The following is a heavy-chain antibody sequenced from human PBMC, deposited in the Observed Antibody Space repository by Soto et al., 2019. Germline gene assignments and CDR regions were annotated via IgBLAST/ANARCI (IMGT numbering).Heavy chain of an antibody. CDR2: INPSGGST. CDR1: GYTFTSYY. J-gene: IGHJ6*02. D-gene: IGHD3-3*01. V-gene: IGHV1-46*01. CDR3: AREVGGVVITYYYYYGMDV. Sequence: QVQLVQSGAEVKKPGASVKVSCKASGYTFTSYYMHWVRQAPGQGLERMGIINPSGGSTSYAQKFQGRVTMTRDTSTSTVYMELSSLRSEDTAVYYCAREVGGVVITYYYYYGMDVWGQGTTVTVSS.